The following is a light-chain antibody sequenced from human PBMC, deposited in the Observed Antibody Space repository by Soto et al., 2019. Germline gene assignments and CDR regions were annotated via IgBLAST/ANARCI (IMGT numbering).Light chain of an antibody. J-gene: IGLJ3*02. Sequence: NFMLTQPHSVSESPGKTVIISCTRRSCSIASNYVQWYQQRPGSSPTTVIYEDNQRPSGVPDRFSGSIDSSSNSASLTISGLETEDEADYYCQSYDATNQVFGGGTKPIVL. V-gene: IGLV6-57*01. CDR3: QSYDATNQV. CDR1: SCSIASNY. CDR2: EDN.